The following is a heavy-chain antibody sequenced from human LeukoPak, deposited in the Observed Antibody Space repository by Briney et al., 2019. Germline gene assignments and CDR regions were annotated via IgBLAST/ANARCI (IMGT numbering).Heavy chain of an antibody. V-gene: IGHV3-21*01. J-gene: IGHJ4*02. CDR2: ISSSSSYI. CDR1: GFTFSSYS. D-gene: IGHD2-2*01. CDR3: ASHALRRNCSSTSCHVGYYFDY. Sequence: GGSLRLSCAASGFTFSSYSMNWVRQAPGKGLEWVSSISSSSSYIYYADSVKGRFTISRDNAKNSLYLQMNSLRAEDTAVYYCASHALRRNCSSTSCHVGYYFDYWGQGTLVTVSS.